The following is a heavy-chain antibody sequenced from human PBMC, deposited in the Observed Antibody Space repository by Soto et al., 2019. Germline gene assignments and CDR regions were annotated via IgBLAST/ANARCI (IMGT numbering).Heavy chain of an antibody. J-gene: IGHJ5*02. CDR1: GFTFTSSA. Sequence: SVKVSCKASGFTFTSSAVQWVRQARGQRLERIGWIVVGSGNTNYAQKFQERVTITRDMSTSTAYMELSSLRSEDTAVYYCAWGPYSSSPIRFDPWGQGTLVTVSS. V-gene: IGHV1-58*01. CDR2: IVVGSGNT. D-gene: IGHD6-6*01. CDR3: AWGPYSSSPIRFDP.